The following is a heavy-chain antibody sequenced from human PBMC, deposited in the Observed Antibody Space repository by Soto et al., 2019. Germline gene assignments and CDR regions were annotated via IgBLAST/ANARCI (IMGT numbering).Heavy chain of an antibody. J-gene: IGHJ4*02. CDR1: GYIFTAYS. V-gene: IGHV1-2*02. Sequence: VKVSCKASGYIFTAYSMHWVRQAPGQGLEWVGWFNPNSGDTIYAQKFQGRVTLTGDTSISTAYMELYSLTSDDTAVYYCVRVEMYAGEFTPNFDRWGQGALVAVSS. D-gene: IGHD2-8*01. CDR2: FNPNSGDT. CDR3: VRVEMYAGEFTPNFDR.